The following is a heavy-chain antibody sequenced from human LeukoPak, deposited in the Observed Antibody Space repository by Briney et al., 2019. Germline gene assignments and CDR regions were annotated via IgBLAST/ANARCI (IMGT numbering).Heavy chain of an antibody. CDR1: GLTFSSYA. D-gene: IGHD3-9*01. CDR2: LYYDGSNK. J-gene: IGHJ4*02. V-gene: IGHV3-30-3*01. CDR3: ARDQGRYSGNDY. Sequence: GGALRLSCAASGLTFSSYALHWVRQAPGRGLEGVAVLYYDGSNKYYADSVKGRFTITRDNSKNTLYLQMNSLRAEDTAVYYCARDQGRYSGNDYWGQGTLVTVSS.